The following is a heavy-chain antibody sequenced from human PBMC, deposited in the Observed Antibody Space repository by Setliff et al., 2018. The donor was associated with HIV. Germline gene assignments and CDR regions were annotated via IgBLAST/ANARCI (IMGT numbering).Heavy chain of an antibody. D-gene: IGHD3-3*01. V-gene: IGHV1-8*02. CDR2: MNPNNGNT. CDR3: ARGGGGYNFWSGYPSFDY. Sequence: ASVKVSCKASGYNFTDYDINWVRQATGQGLEWMGWMNPNNGNTGYAEKFQGRVTMTRDTSISTAYMELSSLRSDDTAVYYCARGGGGYNFWSGYPSFDYWGQGTLVTVSS. CDR1: GYNFTDYD. J-gene: IGHJ4*02.